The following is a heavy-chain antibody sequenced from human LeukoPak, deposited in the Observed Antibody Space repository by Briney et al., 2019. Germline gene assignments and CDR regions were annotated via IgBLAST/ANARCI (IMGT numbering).Heavy chain of an antibody. D-gene: IGHD1-1*01. Sequence: GGSLRLSCAAFGFTFSSYAMHWVRQAPGKGLEYVSAISSNGGSTYYANSVKGRFTISRDNSKNTLYLQMGSLRAEDMAVYYCARGLDNFDYWGQGTLVTVSS. CDR1: GFTFSSYA. J-gene: IGHJ4*02. V-gene: IGHV3-64*01. CDR3: ARGLDNFDY. CDR2: ISSNGGST.